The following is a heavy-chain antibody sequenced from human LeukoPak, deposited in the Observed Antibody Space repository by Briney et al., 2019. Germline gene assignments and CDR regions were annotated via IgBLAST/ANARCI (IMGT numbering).Heavy chain of an antibody. D-gene: IGHD3-22*01. CDR2: IKQDGSEK. CDR1: GFTFSSYW. V-gene: IGHV3-7*01. CDR3: ARSLPDYYDSSGSLDAFDI. J-gene: IGHJ3*02. Sequence: GGSLRLSCAASGFTFSSYWMSWVRQAPGKGLEWVANIKQDGSEKYYVDSVKGRFTISRDNAKNSLYLQMNSLRAEDTAVYYCARSLPDYYDSSGSLDAFDIWGQGTMVTVSS.